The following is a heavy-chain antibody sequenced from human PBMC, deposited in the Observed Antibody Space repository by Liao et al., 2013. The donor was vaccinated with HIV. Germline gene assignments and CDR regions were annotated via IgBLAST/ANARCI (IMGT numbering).Heavy chain of an antibody. V-gene: IGHV4-59*01. CDR3: ARGPLWFGEPHFDL. J-gene: IGHJ4*02. D-gene: IGHD3-10*01. Sequence: QVQLVQWGAGLLKPSETLTLSCVVSGGSFSGYYWNWIRQAPGKGLEWIAYIHYSGTTDFYSGTTNYNPSLKSRVTISVDMSTKQFFLRLTSVTTADTAVYFCARGPLWFGEPHFDLWGRGSLIIVSS. CDR2: IHYSGTTDFYSGTT. CDR1: GGSFSGYY.